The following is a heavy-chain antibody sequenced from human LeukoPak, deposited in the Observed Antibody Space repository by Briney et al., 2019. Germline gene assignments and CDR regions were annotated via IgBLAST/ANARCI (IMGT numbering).Heavy chain of an antibody. V-gene: IGHV1-46*01. CDR3: ARVSSGYYYTAGDY. Sequence: ASVKVSCKASGYTFTSYYMHWVRQAPGQGLEWMGIINPSGGSTSYAQKFQGRVTMTTDTSTSTAYMELRSLRSDDTAVYYCARVSSGYYYTAGDYWGQGTLVTVSS. CDR1: GYTFTSYY. J-gene: IGHJ4*02. D-gene: IGHD3-22*01. CDR2: INPSGGST.